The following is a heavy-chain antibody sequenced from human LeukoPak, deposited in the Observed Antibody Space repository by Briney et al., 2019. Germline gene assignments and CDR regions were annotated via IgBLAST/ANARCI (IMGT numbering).Heavy chain of an antibody. CDR2: IYYSGST. CDR3: AREDLHWFDP. CDR1: GGSISSYY. J-gene: IGHJ5*02. V-gene: IGHV4-59*12. Sequence: SETLSLTCTVSGGSISSYYWSWIRQPPGKGLEWIGYIYYSGSTNYNPSLKSRVTISVDTSKNQFSLKLSSVTAADTAVYYCAREDLHWFDPWGQGTLVTVSS.